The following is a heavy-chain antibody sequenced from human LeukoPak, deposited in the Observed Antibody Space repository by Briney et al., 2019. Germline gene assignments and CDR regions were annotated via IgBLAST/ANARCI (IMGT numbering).Heavy chain of an antibody. V-gene: IGHV4-30-4*01. CDR1: GGSISSGDYY. CDR2: IYYSGST. Sequence: PSETLSLTCTVSGGSISSGDYYWSWIRQPPGKGLEWIGYIYYSGSTYYNPSLKSRVTISVDTSKNQFSLKLSSVTAADTAVYYCARDGVDSTSCLWGQGTTVTVSS. J-gene: IGHJ6*02. CDR3: ARDGVDSTSCL. D-gene: IGHD2-2*01.